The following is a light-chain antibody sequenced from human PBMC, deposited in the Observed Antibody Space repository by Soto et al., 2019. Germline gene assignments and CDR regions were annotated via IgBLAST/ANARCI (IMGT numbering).Light chain of an antibody. V-gene: IGKV4-1*01. CDR1: QSVLYSSNNKNY. CDR2: WAS. CDR3: QQYYSSPYT. Sequence: DIVMTQSPDSLAVSLGERATINCKSSQSVLYSSNNKNYLAWYQQRPRQPPKLLIYWASTRESGVPDRFNGSGSGTDFTLTATSLQAEDVAVYYCQQYYSSPYTFGQGTKLEIK. J-gene: IGKJ2*01.